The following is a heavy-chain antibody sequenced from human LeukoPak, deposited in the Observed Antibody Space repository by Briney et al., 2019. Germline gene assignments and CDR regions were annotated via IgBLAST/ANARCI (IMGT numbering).Heavy chain of an antibody. CDR1: GFTFSDYY. D-gene: IGHD1-14*01. J-gene: IGHJ4*02. V-gene: IGHV3-11*04. Sequence: GGSLRLSCAASGFTFSDYYMSWIRQAPGKGLGWVSYISSSSSSIYYADAVKGRFTISRDNAKNSLYLQMNSLRAEDTAVYYCARVYRRYFDYWGQGTLVTVSS. CDR3: ARVYRRYFDY. CDR2: ISSSSSSI.